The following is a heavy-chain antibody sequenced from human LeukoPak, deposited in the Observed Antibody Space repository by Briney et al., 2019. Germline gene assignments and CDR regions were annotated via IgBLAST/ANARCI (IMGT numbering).Heavy chain of an antibody. CDR3: AKGGPPTGASPRPWDFNY. D-gene: IGHD1-26*01. V-gene: IGHV3-30*18. CDR2: ISYDGSNK. Sequence: GGSLRLSCAASGLTFSNAWMSWVRQAPGKGLEWVAVISYDGSNKYYADSVKGRFTISRDNSKNTLYLQMNSLRVEDTAVYYCAKGGPPTGASPRPWDFNYWGQGTLVTVSS. CDR1: GLTFSNAW. J-gene: IGHJ4*02.